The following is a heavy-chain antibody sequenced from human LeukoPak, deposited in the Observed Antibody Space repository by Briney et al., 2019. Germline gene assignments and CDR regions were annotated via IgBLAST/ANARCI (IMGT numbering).Heavy chain of an antibody. D-gene: IGHD3-16*01. CDR1: GYTFIGYY. V-gene: IGHV1-2*02. Sequence: GASVKVSCKASGYTFIGYYMHWVRQAPGQGLEWMGWINPNSGGTNYAQKFQGRVTMTRDTSISTAYMELSRLRSDDTAVYYCARSWADYDAFDIWGQGTMVTVSS. J-gene: IGHJ3*02. CDR2: INPNSGGT. CDR3: ARSWADYDAFDI.